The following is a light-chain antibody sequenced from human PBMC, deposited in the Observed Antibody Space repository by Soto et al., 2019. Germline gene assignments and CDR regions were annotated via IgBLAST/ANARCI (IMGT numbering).Light chain of an antibody. J-gene: IGKJ1*01. Sequence: EIVLMQSPGTLSLSPGERATLSCRATESVDSNYLAWYQQKPGQAPRLLIYGAASRATGTPDRFSGSGSGTDFILTISRLDPEDSAVYCCPQYSDSPQTFGQGTKVEIK. CDR2: GAA. CDR1: ESVDSNY. CDR3: PQYSDSPQT. V-gene: IGKV3-20*01.